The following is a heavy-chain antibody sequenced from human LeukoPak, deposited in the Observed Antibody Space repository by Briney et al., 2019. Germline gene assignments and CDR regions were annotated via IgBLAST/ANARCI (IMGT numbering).Heavy chain of an antibody. D-gene: IGHD5-24*01. CDR2: IYHSGST. Sequence: SETLSLTCAVSGGSISSSNWWSWVRQPPGKGLEWIGEIYHSGSTNYNPSLKSRVTISVDRSKNQFSLKLSSVTAADTAVYYCARQLVEMDIYYFDYWGQGTLVTVSS. J-gene: IGHJ4*02. CDR3: ARQLVEMDIYYFDY. CDR1: GGSISSSNW. V-gene: IGHV4-4*02.